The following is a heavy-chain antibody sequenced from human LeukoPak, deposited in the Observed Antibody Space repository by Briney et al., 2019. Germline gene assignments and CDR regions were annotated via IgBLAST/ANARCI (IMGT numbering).Heavy chain of an antibody. Sequence: GGSLRLSCAASGFTFSSYGMSWVRQAPGKGLEWVSAISGSGGSTYYADSVKGRFTISRDNSNNTMYLLMNSLRAEDTAVYYCARGEGTLVAFQYYFDYWGQGALVTVSS. CDR2: ISGSGGST. J-gene: IGHJ4*02. CDR3: ARGEGTLVAFQYYFDY. CDR1: GFTFSSYG. V-gene: IGHV3-23*01. D-gene: IGHD2-15*01.